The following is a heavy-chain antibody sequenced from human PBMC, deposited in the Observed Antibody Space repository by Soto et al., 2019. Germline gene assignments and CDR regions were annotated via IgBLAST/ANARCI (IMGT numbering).Heavy chain of an antibody. CDR1: GGSISSGDYY. CDR3: ARVGYGEYSNWYYFDY. J-gene: IGHJ4*02. V-gene: IGHV4-30-4*01. CDR2: IYYSGST. Sequence: SETLSLTCTVSGGSISSGDYYWSWIRQPPGKGLEWIGYIYYSGSTYYNPSLKSRVTISVDTSKNQFSLKLSSVTAADTAVYYCARVGYGEYSNWYYFDYWGQGTLVTVSS. D-gene: IGHD4-17*01.